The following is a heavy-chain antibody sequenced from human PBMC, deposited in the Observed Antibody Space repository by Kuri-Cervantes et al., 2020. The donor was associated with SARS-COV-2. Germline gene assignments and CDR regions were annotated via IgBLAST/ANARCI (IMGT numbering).Heavy chain of an antibody. J-gene: IGHJ6*03. D-gene: IGHD5-24*01. Sequence: SVKVSCKASGGTFSSYAISWVRQAPGQGLEWMGGIIPIFGTANYAQKFQGRVTITADESTSTAYMELSSLRSEDTAVYYCARGDGYNDYYYYYMDVWGKGTTVTVSS. CDR2: IIPIFGTA. CDR1: GGTFSSYA. V-gene: IGHV1-69*13. CDR3: ARGDGYNDYYYYYMDV.